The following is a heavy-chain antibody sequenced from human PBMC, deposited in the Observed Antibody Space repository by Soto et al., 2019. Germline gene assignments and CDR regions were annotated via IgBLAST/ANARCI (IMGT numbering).Heavy chain of an antibody. CDR2: ISASGDNT. D-gene: IGHD1-7*01. Sequence: GGFLRLSCTAAGFTFNRYGMSWVRQAPGKGLEWVSAISASGDNTYYADSVKGRFTISRDSSNNTLYLQMNSLRADDTALYYCVKLRLELLYLDSWGLGALVTVSS. CDR3: VKLRLELLYLDS. J-gene: IGHJ4*02. V-gene: IGHV3-23*01. CDR1: GFTFNRYG.